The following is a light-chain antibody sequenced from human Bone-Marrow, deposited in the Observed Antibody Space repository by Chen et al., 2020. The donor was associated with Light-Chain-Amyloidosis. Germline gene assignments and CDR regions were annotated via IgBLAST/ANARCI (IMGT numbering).Light chain of an antibody. J-gene: IGLJ3*02. CDR1: NIGSTS. Sequence: SYVLTPPSSVSVAPGPTATIACGGNNIGSTSVHGYQHTPGQAPLMVVYDDSDRPSGIPGRLSGANSGNTATLTSSRVTAGDEADYYCQVGDRSSDRPVFGGGTKLTVL. CDR3: QVGDRSSDRPV. CDR2: DDS. V-gene: IGLV3-21*02.